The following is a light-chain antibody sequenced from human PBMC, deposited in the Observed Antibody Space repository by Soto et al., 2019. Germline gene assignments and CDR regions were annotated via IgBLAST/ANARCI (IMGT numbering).Light chain of an antibody. CDR1: SSDVGGYSY. CDR2: EVS. V-gene: IGLV2-14*01. CDR3: SSYTSGSTWV. J-gene: IGLJ3*02. Sequence: QSVLTQPASVSGSPGQSITISCTGTSSDVGGYSYVSWYQQHPGKAPKLMIYEVSNRPSGVSNRFSGSKSGNTASLTISGLQAEDEADYYCSSYTSGSTWVFGGGTKLTVL.